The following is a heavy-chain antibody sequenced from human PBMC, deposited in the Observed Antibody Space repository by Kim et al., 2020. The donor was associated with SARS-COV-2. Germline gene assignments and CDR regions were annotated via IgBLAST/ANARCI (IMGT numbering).Heavy chain of an antibody. J-gene: IGHJ6*02. Sequence: ASVKVSCKASGYTFTSYGISWVRQAPGQGLEWMGWISAYNGNTNYAQKLQGRVTMTTDTSTSTAYMELRSLRSDDTAVYYCARDHCSSTSCYTLYYYYYYGMDVWGQGTTVTVSS. CDR3: ARDHCSSTSCYTLYYYYYYGMDV. CDR1: GYTFTSYG. CDR2: ISAYNGNT. D-gene: IGHD2-2*02. V-gene: IGHV1-18*04.